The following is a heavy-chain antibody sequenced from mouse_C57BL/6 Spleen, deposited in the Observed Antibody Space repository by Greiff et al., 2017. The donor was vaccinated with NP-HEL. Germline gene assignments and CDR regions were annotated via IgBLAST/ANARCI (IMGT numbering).Heavy chain of an antibody. Sequence: EVQLVESVAELVRPSASVKLSCTVSGFNIKNTYMHWVKQRPDQGLEWIGRIDPANGNTKYAPKFQGKGTITADTSSNTAYLQLSNLTSEDTAIYYCASPCGTSYAMDYWGQGASVTVSS. D-gene: IGHD5-1*01. V-gene: IGHV14-3*01. J-gene: IGHJ4*01. CDR1: GFNIKNTY. CDR2: IDPANGNT. CDR3: ASPCGTSYAMDY.